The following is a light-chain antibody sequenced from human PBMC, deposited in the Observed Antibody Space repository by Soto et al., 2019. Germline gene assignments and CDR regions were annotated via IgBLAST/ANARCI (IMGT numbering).Light chain of an antibody. J-gene: IGKJ1*01. CDR2: GAS. CDR3: QQFNSYLWT. Sequence: DIQLTQSPSLLSASVGDRITITCRASPAIANYFAWYQQKPGEAPKRLIYGASTLQGGVPSRFSGSADGAEFTLTISNLQPEDIATYYCQQFNSYLWTFGQGTKVEIK. V-gene: IGKV1-9*01. CDR1: PAIANY.